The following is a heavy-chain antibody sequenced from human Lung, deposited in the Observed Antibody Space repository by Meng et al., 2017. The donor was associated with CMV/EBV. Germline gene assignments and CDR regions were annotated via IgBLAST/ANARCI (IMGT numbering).Heavy chain of an antibody. CDR2: IRNKANSYTT. D-gene: IGHD3-3*01. CDR3: ARGAERITIFGVAPDVFDI. J-gene: IGHJ3*02. Sequence: GESLKISCAASGFTFSDHYMDWVRQAPGKGLERVGRIRNKANSYTTQYAPSVKGRFTISRDDSKNSLYLEMNSLKIEGTAVYHCARGAERITIFGVAPDVFDIWGQGTMVTVSS. CDR1: GFTFSDHY. V-gene: IGHV3-72*01.